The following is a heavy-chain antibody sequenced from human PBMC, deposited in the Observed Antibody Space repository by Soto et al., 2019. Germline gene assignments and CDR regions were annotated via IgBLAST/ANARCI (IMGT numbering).Heavy chain of an antibody. V-gene: IGHV3-7*04. CDR3: ARFYYDSSGYLPSPYYYYYGMDV. D-gene: IGHD3-22*01. CDR1: GFTFSSYW. J-gene: IGHJ6*02. Sequence: PGGSLRISCAASGFTFSSYWVSWVRQAPGKGLEWVANIKQDGSEKYYVDSVKGRFTISRDNAKNSLYLQMNSLRAEDTAVYYCARFYYDSSGYLPSPYYYYYGMDVWGQGTTVTVSS. CDR2: IKQDGSEK.